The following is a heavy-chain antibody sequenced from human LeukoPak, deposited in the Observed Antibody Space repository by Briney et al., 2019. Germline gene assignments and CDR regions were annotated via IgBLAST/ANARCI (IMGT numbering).Heavy chain of an antibody. CDR3: AKVYWVYSSGWFPGD. D-gene: IGHD6-19*01. J-gene: IGHJ4*02. V-gene: IGHV3-30*18. CDR2: ISYDGNKE. Sequence: GRSLRLSCAASGFTFSSCGMHWVRQAPGKGLEWVTVISYDGNKEYYADSVKGRFTISRDNSKNTLYLQMNTLRAEDTAVYYCAKVYWVYSSGWFPGDWGQGTLVTVSS. CDR1: GFTFSSCG.